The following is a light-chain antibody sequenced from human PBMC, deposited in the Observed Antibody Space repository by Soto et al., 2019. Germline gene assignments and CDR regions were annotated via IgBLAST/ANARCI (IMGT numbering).Light chain of an antibody. V-gene: IGLV2-14*01. CDR3: SSFTSGSTLVV. Sequence: QSALTQPRSVSGSPGQSVTISCTGTSSDVGGYNYVSWYQQHPGKAPELMIYEVSNRPSGVSNRFSGSKSGNTASLTISGLQAEDEADYYCSSFTSGSTLVVFGGGTQLTVL. CDR2: EVS. J-gene: IGLJ2*01. CDR1: SSDVGGYNY.